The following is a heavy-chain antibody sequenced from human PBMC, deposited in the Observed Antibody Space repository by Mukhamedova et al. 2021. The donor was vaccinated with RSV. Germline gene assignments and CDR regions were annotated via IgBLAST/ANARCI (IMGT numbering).Heavy chain of an antibody. D-gene: IGHD2-15*01. Sequence: GKGLEWIGSVYYDGSTYYNPPLKGRVTISADTSRNQFSLTLSSVTPADTAVYYCSRPRDYSSIVDWGQGTPVAV. V-gene: IGHV4-39*01. CDR2: VYYDGST. CDR3: SRPRDYSSIVD. J-gene: IGHJ4*02.